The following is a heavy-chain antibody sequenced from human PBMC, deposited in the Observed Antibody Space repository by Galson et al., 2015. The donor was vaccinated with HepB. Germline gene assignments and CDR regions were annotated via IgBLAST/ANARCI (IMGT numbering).Heavy chain of an antibody. CDR3: ARDVRLLWFWESYYFAY. J-gene: IGHJ4*02. CDR1: GYTFSSYA. D-gene: IGHD3-10*01. Sequence: SVKVSCKASGYTFSSYAIHWVRQAPGQRLEWMGWINPGNGKTKYSQKFQGRVTITRDTSASTAYMELSSLRSEGTAVYYCARDVRLLWFWESYYFAYWGQGTLVTVSS. CDR2: INPGNGKT. V-gene: IGHV1-3*01.